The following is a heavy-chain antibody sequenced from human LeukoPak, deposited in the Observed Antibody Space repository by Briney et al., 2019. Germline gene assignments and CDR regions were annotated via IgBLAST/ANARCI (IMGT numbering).Heavy chain of an antibody. CDR3: ARSHSSSSLVPFDY. D-gene: IGHD6-6*01. Sequence: SETLSLTCTVSGGSISSYYWSWIRQPPGKGLEWIGYIYYSGSTNYNPSLKSRVTISVDTSKNQFSLKLSSVTAADTAVYYCARSHSSSSLVPFDYWGQGTLVTVSS. V-gene: IGHV4-59*01. CDR2: IYYSGST. J-gene: IGHJ4*02. CDR1: GGSISSYY.